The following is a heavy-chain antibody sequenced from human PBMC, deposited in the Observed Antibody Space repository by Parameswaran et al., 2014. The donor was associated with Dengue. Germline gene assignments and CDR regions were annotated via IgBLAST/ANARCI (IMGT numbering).Heavy chain of an antibody. J-gene: IGHJ6*04. Sequence: WVRQAPGQGLEWMGWINPNSGGTNYAQKFQGWVTMTRDTSISTAYMELSRLRSDDTAVYYCARDRGGHGYYYYYYGMDVWAKDHGHRLL. D-gene: IGHD3-10*01. V-gene: IGHV1-2*04. CDR2: INPNSGGT. CDR3: ARDRGGHGYYYYYYGMDV.